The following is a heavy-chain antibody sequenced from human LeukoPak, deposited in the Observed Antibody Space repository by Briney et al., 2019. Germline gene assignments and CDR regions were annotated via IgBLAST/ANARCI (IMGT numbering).Heavy chain of an antibody. CDR2: MNPNSGNT. J-gene: IGHJ3*02. CDR3: ARESIADDAFDI. Sequence: ASVKVSCKASGYTFTSYDINWVRQATGQGLEWMGWMNPNSGNTGYAQKFQGRVTMTRNTSTSTAYMELSSLRSEDTAVYYCARESIADDAFDIWGQGTMVTVSS. CDR1: GYTFTSYD. D-gene: IGHD6-6*01. V-gene: IGHV1-8*01.